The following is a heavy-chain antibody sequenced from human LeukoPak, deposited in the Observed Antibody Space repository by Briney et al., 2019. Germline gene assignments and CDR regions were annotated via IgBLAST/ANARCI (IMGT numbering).Heavy chain of an antibody. CDR3: ARGRRRELLDY. Sequence: SETLSLTCAVYGGSFSGYYWSWIRQPPGKGLEWIGEINHSGSTNYNPSLKSRVTISVDTSKNQFSLKLSSVTAADTAVYYCARGRRRELLDYWGQGTLVTVSS. CDR2: INHSGST. V-gene: IGHV4-34*01. CDR1: GGSFSGYY. D-gene: IGHD5-24*01. J-gene: IGHJ4*02.